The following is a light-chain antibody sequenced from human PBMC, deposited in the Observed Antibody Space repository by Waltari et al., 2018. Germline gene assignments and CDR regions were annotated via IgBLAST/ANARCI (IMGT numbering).Light chain of an antibody. V-gene: IGKV1-39*01. CDR1: QSISSY. J-gene: IGKJ2*01. CDR3: QQSYSTPYT. Sequence: DIQMTQTPSSLSAHVGARATITCRESQSISSYFNWYQQKPGKAPKLLICAASSLQSGVPSRFSGSGSGTDFTLTISSLQPEDFATYYCQQSYSTPYTFGQGTKLEIK. CDR2: AAS.